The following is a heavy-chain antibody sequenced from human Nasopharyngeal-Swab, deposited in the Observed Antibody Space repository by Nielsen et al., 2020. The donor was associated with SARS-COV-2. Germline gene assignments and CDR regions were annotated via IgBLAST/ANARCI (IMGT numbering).Heavy chain of an antibody. CDR2: IDWDDDK. V-gene: IGHV2-70*11. CDR1: GFSLSTTGMC. D-gene: IGHD5-24*01. J-gene: IGHJ4*02. CDR3: ARIGKRYYFDY. Sequence: SDPTLVKPTQTLRLTCTLSGFSLSTTGMCVNWVRQAPGKALEWLARIDWDDDKYYRKSLKTRLTISKDTSNNQVVLTMTNMDPMDTGIYYCARIGKRYYFDYWGQGTLVTVSS.